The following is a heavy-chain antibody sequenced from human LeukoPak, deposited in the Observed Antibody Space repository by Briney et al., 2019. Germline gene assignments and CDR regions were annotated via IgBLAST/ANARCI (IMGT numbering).Heavy chain of an antibody. Sequence: PGGSLRLSCAASGFTFSNFAMTWVRQAPGKGLEWVSSIVGSSSTYYADSLKDRFTISRDNAKNSLYLQMNSLRAEDTAVYYCARIGAGSSRDYWGQGTLVTVSS. CDR1: GFTFSNFA. D-gene: IGHD6-13*01. V-gene: IGHV3-21*01. CDR3: ARIGAGSSRDY. J-gene: IGHJ4*02. CDR2: IVGSSST.